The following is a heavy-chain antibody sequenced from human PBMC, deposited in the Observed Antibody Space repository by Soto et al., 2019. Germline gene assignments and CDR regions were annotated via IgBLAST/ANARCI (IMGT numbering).Heavy chain of an antibody. J-gene: IGHJ4*02. Sequence: EVQLLESGGGLVQPGGSLRLSCAASGFTFSSYAMSWVRQAPGKGLEWVSAISGSGGSTYYADSVKGRFTISRDNSKNTLDLQMNSLRAEDTAVYYCAKDRPGKYSSSSVFDYWGQGTLVTVSS. CDR1: GFTFSSYA. CDR3: AKDRPGKYSSSSVFDY. D-gene: IGHD6-6*01. CDR2: ISGSGGST. V-gene: IGHV3-23*01.